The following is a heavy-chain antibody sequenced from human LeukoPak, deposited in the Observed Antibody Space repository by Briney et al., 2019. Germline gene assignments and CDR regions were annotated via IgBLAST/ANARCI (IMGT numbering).Heavy chain of an antibody. J-gene: IGHJ4*02. D-gene: IGHD6-13*01. CDR3: ARDMIAAASDY. V-gene: IGHV3-11*01. CDR2: ISSSGSTI. Sequence: LSLTCTVPGGSMSSYYWSWMRQPPGKGLEWVSYISSSGSTIYYADSVKGRFTISRDNAKNSLYLQMNSLRVEDTAVYYCARDMIAAASDYWGQGTLVTVSS. CDR1: GGSMSSYY.